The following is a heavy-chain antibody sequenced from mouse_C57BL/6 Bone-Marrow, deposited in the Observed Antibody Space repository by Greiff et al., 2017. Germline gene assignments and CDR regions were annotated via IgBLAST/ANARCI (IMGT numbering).Heavy chain of an antibody. CDR2: INPYNGGT. CDR1: GYTFTDYY. V-gene: IGHV1-19*01. CDR3: AVLRPWFAY. D-gene: IGHD1-1*01. Sequence: EVQLQQSGPVLVKPGASVKMSCKASGYTFTDYYMNWVKQSHGKSLEWIGFINPYNGGTSYNQKFKGKATLNVDKSSSTAYMDLNSLTSEDSAVYYCAVLRPWFAYWGQGTLVTVSA. J-gene: IGHJ3*01.